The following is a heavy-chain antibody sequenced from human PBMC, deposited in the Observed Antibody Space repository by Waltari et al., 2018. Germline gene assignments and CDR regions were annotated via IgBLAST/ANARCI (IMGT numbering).Heavy chain of an antibody. D-gene: IGHD6-25*01. Sequence: QVQLRESGPGLVRSSETLSLTCTVSGHSVNNDFYWAWIRHSPGGGLAWIASIYHTGSSHDNSSLKSRVSISTDMSTKQFFLTLTHLTAADTAVYYCAEEGNTTAGLFDSWGQGTLVTVSS. V-gene: IGHV4-38-2*02. CDR1: GHSVNNDFY. CDR3: AEEGNTTAGLFDS. J-gene: IGHJ4*02. CDR2: IYHTGSS.